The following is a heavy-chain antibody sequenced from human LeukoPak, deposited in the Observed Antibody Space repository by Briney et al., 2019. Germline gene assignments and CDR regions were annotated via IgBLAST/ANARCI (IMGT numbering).Heavy chain of an antibody. V-gene: IGHV1-46*01. J-gene: IGHJ4*02. CDR3: ARGRGVHDSHTYDYFDY. CDR1: GYTFTSYY. Sequence: ASVKVSCTASGYTFTSYYIHWVRQAPGQGLEWMGIINPAGGSTTYAQKFQGSRLTLTRDTSTSTVYMELCSLRSEDTAVYYCARGRGVHDSHTYDYFDYWGQGSLVTVSS. CDR2: INPAGGST. D-gene: IGHD3-22*01.